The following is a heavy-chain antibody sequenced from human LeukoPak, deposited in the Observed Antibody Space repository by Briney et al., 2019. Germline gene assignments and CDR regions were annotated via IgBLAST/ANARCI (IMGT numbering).Heavy chain of an antibody. Sequence: GASVKVSRKASGYTFTSYGIGWVRQAPGQGLEWMGWISAYNGNTNYAQKLQGRVTMTTDTSTSTAYMELRSLRSDDTAVYYCARAYYYDSSGYYSPNFDYWGQGTLVTVSS. CDR1: GYTFTSYG. CDR2: ISAYNGNT. CDR3: ARAYYYDSSGYYSPNFDY. V-gene: IGHV1-18*01. D-gene: IGHD3-22*01. J-gene: IGHJ4*02.